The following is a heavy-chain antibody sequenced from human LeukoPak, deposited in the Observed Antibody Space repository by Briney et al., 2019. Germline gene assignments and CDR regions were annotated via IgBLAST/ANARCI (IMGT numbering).Heavy chain of an antibody. D-gene: IGHD4-23*01. CDR1: GFTFSNAW. V-gene: IGHV3-15*01. CDR3: TTLYYGGHSFRYYFDY. Sequence: GGSLRLSCAASGFTFSNAWMTWVRQAPGKGLEWVGRIKSKTDGGTTDYAAPVKGTFTISRDDSKNTLYLQMNSLKTEDTAVYYCTTLYYGGHSFRYYFDYWGQGTLVTVSS. J-gene: IGHJ4*02. CDR2: IKSKTDGGTT.